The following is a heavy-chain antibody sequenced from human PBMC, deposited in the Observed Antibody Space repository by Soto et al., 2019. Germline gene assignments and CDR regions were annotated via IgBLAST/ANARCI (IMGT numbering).Heavy chain of an antibody. Sequence: QVQLVESGGGVVQPGTSLRLSCVATGFTFSNYGIHWVRQAPGRGLEWVAVIWHDGSQKYLADSVRGRFTISRDNSKNTGYLQMNSLRDEDTAVYYCEGRDDPFYVWGQGTMVTVSS. CDR2: IWHDGSQK. CDR1: GFTFSNYG. J-gene: IGHJ3*01. V-gene: IGHV3-33*01. CDR3: EGRDDPFYV.